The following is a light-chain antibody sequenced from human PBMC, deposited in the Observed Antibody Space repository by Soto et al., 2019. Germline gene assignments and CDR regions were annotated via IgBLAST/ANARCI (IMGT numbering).Light chain of an antibody. J-gene: IGLJ2*01. CDR2: RNN. V-gene: IGLV1-44*01. CDR3: AAWDDSLNGVI. Sequence: QSVLTQPPSASGTPGQRVTISCSGGSSNIGSNTVNWYQQLPGTAPKLLIYRNNQRPSGVPDRFSGSKSGTSASLAISGLQSEDEADYYCAAWDDSLNGVIFGGGTKVTVL. CDR1: SSNIGSNT.